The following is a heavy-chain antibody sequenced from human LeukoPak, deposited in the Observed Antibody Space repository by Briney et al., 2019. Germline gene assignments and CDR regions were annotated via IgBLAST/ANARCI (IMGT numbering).Heavy chain of an antibody. V-gene: IGHV1-18*01. J-gene: IGHJ5*02. D-gene: IGHD3-16*02. CDR2: ISAYNGNT. CDR1: GYTFTSYG. CDR3: ARGDPYDYVWGSYRPNWFDP. Sequence: ASVKVSCKASGYTFTSYGISWVRQAPGQGLEWMGWISAYNGNTNYAQKLQGRVTMTTDTSTSTAYMELRSLRSDDTAVYYCARGDPYDYVWGSYRPNWFDPWGQGTLVTVSS.